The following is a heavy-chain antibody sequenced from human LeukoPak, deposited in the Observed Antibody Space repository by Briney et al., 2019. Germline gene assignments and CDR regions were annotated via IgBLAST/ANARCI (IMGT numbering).Heavy chain of an antibody. CDR2: ISGSGSYI. CDR1: GFTFSDYS. J-gene: IGHJ4*02. V-gene: IGHV3-21*01. CDR3: VRERYHGSGAPEFDY. D-gene: IGHD3-10*01. Sequence: PGGSLRLSCAASGFTFSDYSMNWVRQTPRKGLEWVSCISGSGSYIYYADSVKGRFTISRDNAKNSLNLQVNSLRAEDTAVYYCVRERYHGSGAPEFDYWGQGTRVTVSS.